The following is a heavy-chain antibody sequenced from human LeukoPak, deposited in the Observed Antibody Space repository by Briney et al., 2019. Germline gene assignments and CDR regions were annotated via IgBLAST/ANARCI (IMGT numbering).Heavy chain of an antibody. CDR1: GGTFSSYA. V-gene: IGHV1-69*05. J-gene: IGHJ4*02. Sequence: SVKVSCKASGGTFSSYAISWVRQAPGQRLEWMGGIIPILGTANYAQKFQGRVTITTDESTSTAYMELSSLRSEDTAVYYCALGGTSFLFDYWGQGTLVTVSS. CDR3: ALGGTSFLFDY. CDR2: IIPILGTA. D-gene: IGHD2-2*01.